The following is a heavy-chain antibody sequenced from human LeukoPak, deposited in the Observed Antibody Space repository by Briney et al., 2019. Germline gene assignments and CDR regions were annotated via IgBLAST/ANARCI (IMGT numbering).Heavy chain of an antibody. D-gene: IGHD6-19*01. CDR3: ARRGIAVAATHAFDI. J-gene: IGHJ3*02. V-gene: IGHV4-39*01. Sequence: SETLSLTCTVSGGSISSSSYYWGWIRQPPGKGLEWIGSIYYSGSTYYNPSLKSRVTISVDTSKNQFSLKLSSVTAADTAVYYCARRGIAVAATHAFDIWGQGTMVTVSS. CDR2: IYYSGST. CDR1: GGSISSSSYY.